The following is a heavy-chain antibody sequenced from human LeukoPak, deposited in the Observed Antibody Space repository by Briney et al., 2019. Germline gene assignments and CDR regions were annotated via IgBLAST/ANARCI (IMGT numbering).Heavy chain of an antibody. V-gene: IGHV4-34*01. Sequence: SETLSLTCAVYGGSFSGYYWSWIRQPPGKGLEWIGEINHSGSTNYNPSLKSRVTISVDTSRNQFSLKLSSVTAADTAVYYCARQRRYDFWSGYQYNWFDPWGQGTLVTVSS. CDR1: GGSFSGYY. J-gene: IGHJ5*02. CDR3: ARQRRYDFWSGYQYNWFDP. D-gene: IGHD3-3*01. CDR2: INHSGST.